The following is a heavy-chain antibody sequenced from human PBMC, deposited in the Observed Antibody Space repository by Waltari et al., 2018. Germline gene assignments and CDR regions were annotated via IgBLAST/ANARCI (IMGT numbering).Heavy chain of an antibody. CDR2: INPTSGGT. CDR3: ARDREVAEYFQH. D-gene: IGHD1-26*01. CDR1: GYTFTGNY. Sequence: QVQLVQSGAEVKKPGASVKVSCKASGYTFTGNYKQWVRQAPGQGLEGRGGINPTSGGTNYAQKFKGRVTMTRDTSISTAYMELIRLRSDDTAVYYCARDREVAEYFQHWGQGTLVTVSS. J-gene: IGHJ1*01. V-gene: IGHV1-2*02.